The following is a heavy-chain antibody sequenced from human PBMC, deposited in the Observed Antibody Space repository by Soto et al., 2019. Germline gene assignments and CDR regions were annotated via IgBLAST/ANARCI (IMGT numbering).Heavy chain of an antibody. CDR3: ARDIAAAGPDF. D-gene: IGHD6-13*01. V-gene: IGHV1-69*04. J-gene: IGHJ4*02. CDR1: GGNFSSYA. CDR2: IIPILGIA. Sequence: ASVKVSCKASGGNFSSYAISWVRQAPGQGLEWMGRIIPILGIANYAQKFQGRVTITADKSTSTAYMELSSLRSEDTAVYYCARDIAAAGPDFWGQGTLVTVSS.